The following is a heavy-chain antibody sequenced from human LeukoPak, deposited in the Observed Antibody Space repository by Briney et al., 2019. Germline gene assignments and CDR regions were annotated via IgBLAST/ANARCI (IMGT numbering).Heavy chain of an antibody. V-gene: IGHV4-31*03. CDR3: ARGNIVVVPAQYNWFDP. D-gene: IGHD2-2*01. Sequence: SETLSLTCTVSGGSISSGGYYWSWIRQHPGKGLEWIGYIYYSGSTYYNPSLKGRVTISVDTSKNQFSLKLSSVTAADTAVYCCARGNIVVVPAQYNWFDPWGQGTLVTVSS. J-gene: IGHJ5*02. CDR1: GGSISSGGYY. CDR2: IYYSGST.